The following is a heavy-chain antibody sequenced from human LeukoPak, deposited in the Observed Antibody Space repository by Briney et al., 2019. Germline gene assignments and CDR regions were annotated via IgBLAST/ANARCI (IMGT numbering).Heavy chain of an antibody. Sequence: SETLSLTCTVSGGSISSYYWSWIRQPPGKGLEWIGYIYYSGSTNYNPSLKSRVAISVDTSKNQFSLKLSSVTAADTAVYYCARGHSADYYDSSGYYNYFDYWGQGTLVTVSS. CDR1: GGSISSYY. V-gene: IGHV4-59*12. D-gene: IGHD3-22*01. CDR3: ARGHSADYYDSSGYYNYFDY. CDR2: IYYSGST. J-gene: IGHJ4*02.